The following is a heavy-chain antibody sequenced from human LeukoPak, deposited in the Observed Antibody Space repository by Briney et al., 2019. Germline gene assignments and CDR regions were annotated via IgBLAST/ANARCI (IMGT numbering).Heavy chain of an antibody. D-gene: IGHD6-19*01. Sequence: ASVKVSCKASGYTFTSYAMHWVRQAPGQRLEWMGWINAGNGNTKYSQKFQGRVTITRDTSASTAYMELSSLRSEDTAVYYCAKGPPPIEQWLVGRRGNWFDPWGQGTPVTVSS. CDR2: INAGNGNT. CDR3: AKGPPPIEQWLVGRRGNWFDP. J-gene: IGHJ5*02. V-gene: IGHV1-3*01. CDR1: GYTFTSYA.